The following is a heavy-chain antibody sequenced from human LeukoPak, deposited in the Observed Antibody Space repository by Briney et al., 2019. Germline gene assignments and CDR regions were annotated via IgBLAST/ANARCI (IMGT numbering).Heavy chain of an antibody. CDR2: INPNSGGT. D-gene: IGHD3-3*01. Sequence: ASVKVSCKASGYTFTGYYMHWVRQAPGQGLEWMGWINPNSGGTNYAQKIQGRVTMTRDTSISTAYMELSGLRSDDTAVYYCARDFDYDFWSGYLAWGQGTLVTVSS. V-gene: IGHV1-2*02. CDR1: GYTFTGYY. J-gene: IGHJ5*02. CDR3: ARDFDYDFWSGYLA.